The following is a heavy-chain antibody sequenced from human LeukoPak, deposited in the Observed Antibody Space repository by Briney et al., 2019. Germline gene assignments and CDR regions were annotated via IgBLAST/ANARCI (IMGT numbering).Heavy chain of an antibody. D-gene: IGHD1-26*01. CDR3: ARAIDYYYYYYMDV. Sequence: SETLSLTCSVSGDSITGYYWSWIRQPPGKGLEWIGYIYYSGSTNYNPSLKSRVTISVDTSKNQFSLKLSSVTAADTAVYYCARAIDYYYYYYMDVWGKGTTVTVSS. V-gene: IGHV4-59*01. J-gene: IGHJ6*03. CDR1: GDSITGYY. CDR2: IYYSGST.